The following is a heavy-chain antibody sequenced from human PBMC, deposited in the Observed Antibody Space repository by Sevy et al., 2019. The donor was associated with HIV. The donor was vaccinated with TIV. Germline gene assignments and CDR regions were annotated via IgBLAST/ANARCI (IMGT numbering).Heavy chain of an antibody. V-gene: IGHV3-30-3*01. CDR2: ISYDGSNK. D-gene: IGHD4-4*01. Sequence: GGSLRLSCAASGFTFSSYAMHWVRQAPGKGLEWVAVISYDGSNKYYAVSVKGRFTISRDNSKNTLYLQMNSLRAEDTAVYYCARVPTGGSYYYYGMDVWGQGTTVTVSS. CDR3: ARVPTGGSYYYYGMDV. J-gene: IGHJ6*02. CDR1: GFTFSSYA.